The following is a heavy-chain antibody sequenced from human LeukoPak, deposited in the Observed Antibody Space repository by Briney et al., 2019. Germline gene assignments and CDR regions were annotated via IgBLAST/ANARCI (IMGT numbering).Heavy chain of an antibody. Sequence: PSETLSLTCTVSGYSISSGYYWAWIRQPPGKGLEWIGSIFHTGSTYHNPSLKSRVTISVDTSNNQFSLKLNSVTAADTAVYYCARDHSSSSEDYWGQGTLVTVSS. V-gene: IGHV4-38-2*02. J-gene: IGHJ4*02. D-gene: IGHD6-13*01. CDR2: IFHTGST. CDR1: GYSISSGYY. CDR3: ARDHSSSSEDY.